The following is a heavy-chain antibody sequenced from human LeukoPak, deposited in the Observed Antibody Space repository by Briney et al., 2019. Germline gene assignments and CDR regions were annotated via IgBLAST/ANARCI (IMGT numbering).Heavy chain of an antibody. CDR2: ISGSGSPS. CDR1: GFTFTGHE. Sequence: GGSLRLSCAASGFTFTGHEMTWVRQAPGKGLELLSSISGSGSPSYYADSVKGRFTISRDNAKNSLYLQMNSLRAEDTAIYYCARGFRDTAMFLDFWGKGTLVTVSS. D-gene: IGHD5-18*01. CDR3: ARGFRDTAMFLDF. V-gene: IGHV3-48*03. J-gene: IGHJ4*02.